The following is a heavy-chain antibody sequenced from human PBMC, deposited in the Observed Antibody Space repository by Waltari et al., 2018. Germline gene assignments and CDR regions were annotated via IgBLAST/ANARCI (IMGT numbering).Heavy chain of an antibody. CDR2: VSYRGIT. J-gene: IGHJ4*02. CDR1: SGSISITDYF. Sequence: QVQLQESGPGLVKPSQTLTLTCTVSSGSISITDYFWSWIRQAPGKGLEWIGSVSYRGITYYNPSLESRVTMSVDTSKNQFSLNLNSMTAADAAVYYCARTTFVRYFDYWGQGTLVTVSS. CDR3: ARTTFVRYFDY. D-gene: IGHD1-1*01. V-gene: IGHV4-30-4*01.